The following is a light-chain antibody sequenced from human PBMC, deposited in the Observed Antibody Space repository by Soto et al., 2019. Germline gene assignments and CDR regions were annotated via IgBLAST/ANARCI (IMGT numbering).Light chain of an antibody. Sequence: DLPMTQSPSSLSASVGDRVTITCRASQSISSNLNWYQQKPGKAPKLLIYAASSLQSGVPSRFSGSGSGTDFTLTISILQPEDFATYYCQQSYSTPITFGQGTRLEIK. V-gene: IGKV1-39*01. CDR1: QSISSN. CDR2: AAS. CDR3: QQSYSTPIT. J-gene: IGKJ5*01.